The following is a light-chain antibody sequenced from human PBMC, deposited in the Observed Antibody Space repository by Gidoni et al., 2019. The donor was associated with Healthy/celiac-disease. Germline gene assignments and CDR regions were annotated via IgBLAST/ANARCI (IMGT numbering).Light chain of an antibody. V-gene: IGKV1-39*01. CDR2: AAS. J-gene: IGKJ1*01. CDR1: QSISSY. CDR3: QQSYSTLWT. Sequence: IQMTQSPSSLSASVGDRVTITCRASQSISSYLNWYQQKPEKAPKLLIYAASSLQSGVPSRFSGSGSGTDFTLAISSLQPENFATYYCQQSYSTLWTFGQGTKVEIK.